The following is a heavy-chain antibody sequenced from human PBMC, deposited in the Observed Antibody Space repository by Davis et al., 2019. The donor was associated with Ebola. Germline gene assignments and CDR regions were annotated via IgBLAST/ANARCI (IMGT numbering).Heavy chain of an antibody. CDR2: INHDGSGT. CDR1: GFTFSNFW. Sequence: PGGSLRLSCSASGFTFSNFWMHWVRQVPGKGLVWVARINHDGSGTWYVESVKGRFTTSRDNAKNTLYLRMNSLRGEDTAMYYCARDADGPGALVDYWGQGTLVTVSS. D-gene: IGHD5-24*01. J-gene: IGHJ4*02. V-gene: IGHV3-74*01. CDR3: ARDADGPGALVDY.